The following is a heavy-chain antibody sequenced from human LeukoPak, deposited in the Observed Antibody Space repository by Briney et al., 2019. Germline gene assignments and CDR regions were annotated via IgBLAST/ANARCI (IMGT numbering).Heavy chain of an antibody. V-gene: IGHV4-4*07. Sequence: SETLSLTCAVSGGSISSYYWSWIRQPAGKGLEWVGRIYISGSTNYNHSLKSRVTISEDTSRNQFSLKLSSVTAADTAVYYCASLTYSDNSGYSPRSFDYWGPGTLVTVSS. CDR2: IYISGST. CDR3: ASLTYSDNSGYSPRSFDY. D-gene: IGHD3-22*01. J-gene: IGHJ4*02. CDR1: GGSISSYY.